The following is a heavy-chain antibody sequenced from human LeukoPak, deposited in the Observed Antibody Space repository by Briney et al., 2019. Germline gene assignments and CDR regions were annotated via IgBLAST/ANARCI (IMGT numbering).Heavy chain of an antibody. CDR3: ARIRPGYYDSSGYPNWFDP. D-gene: IGHD3-22*01. J-gene: IGHJ5*02. CDR1: GYSISSGYY. CDR2: IYHSGST. V-gene: IGHV4-38-2*02. Sequence: SETLSLTCTVSGYSISSGYYWGWIRQPPGKGLEWIGSIYHSGSTYYNPSLKSRVTISVDTSKNQFSLKLSSVTAADTAVYYCARIRPGYYDSSGYPNWFDPWGQGTLVTVSS.